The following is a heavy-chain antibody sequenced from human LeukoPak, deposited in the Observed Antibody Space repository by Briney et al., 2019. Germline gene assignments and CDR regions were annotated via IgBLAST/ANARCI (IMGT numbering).Heavy chain of an antibody. CDR3: ARNHSYYGMDV. V-gene: IGHV3-74*01. Sequence: GGSLRLSCAASGFTFSSYWMHWVRHAPGKGLVWVSHINGDGSSTSYADSVKGRFTISRDNAKSTLYLQMSSLRAEDTAVYYCARNHSYYGMDVWGQGTTVTVSS. CDR2: INGDGSST. CDR1: GFTFSSYW. J-gene: IGHJ6*02.